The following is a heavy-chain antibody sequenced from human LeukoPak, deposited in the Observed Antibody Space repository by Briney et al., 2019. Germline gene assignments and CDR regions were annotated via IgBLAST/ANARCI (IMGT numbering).Heavy chain of an antibody. D-gene: IGHD3-16*01. CDR2: IYHSGST. CDR3: ARVPGGPGTNWFDP. J-gene: IGHJ5*02. Sequence: PSETLSLTCTVSGYSISNDYHWGWIRQPPGKGLEWIGNIYHSGSTYYNPSPKSRVTISVDTSKNQFSLKLSSVTAADTAVYYCARVPGGPGTNWFDPWGQGTLVTVSS. V-gene: IGHV4-38-2*02. CDR1: GYSISNDYH.